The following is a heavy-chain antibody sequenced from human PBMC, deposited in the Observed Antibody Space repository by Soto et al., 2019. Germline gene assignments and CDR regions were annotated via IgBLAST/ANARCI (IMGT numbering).Heavy chain of an antibody. CDR3: ARRAETNGWNGFGADKYYFDF. V-gene: IGHV1-8*01. CDR1: GYTFTSHD. D-gene: IGHD1-1*01. Sequence: ASVKVSCKASGYTFTSHDIYWVRQATGQGLEWMGWMNPNTGNSGYAQKFQGRVTMISDTSINTAHMELSSLRSEDTAVYYCARRAETNGWNGFGADKYYFDFWGQGTLVTVS. J-gene: IGHJ4*02. CDR2: MNPNTGNS.